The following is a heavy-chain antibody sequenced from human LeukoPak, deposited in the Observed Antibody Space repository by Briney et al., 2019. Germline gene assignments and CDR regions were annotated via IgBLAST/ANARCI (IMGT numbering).Heavy chain of an antibody. CDR3: ARAYSSSPKAAGYYMDV. D-gene: IGHD6-13*01. V-gene: IGHV1-2*06. CDR1: GYTFTSYY. CDR2: VNPNSGGT. J-gene: IGHJ6*03. Sequence: ASVKVSCKASGYTFTSYYMHWVRQAPRQGLEWMGRVNPNSGGTNYAQKFQGRVTMTSETSISTAYMEMSRLTSDDTAVYYCARAYSSSPKAAGYYMDVWGKGTTVTVSS.